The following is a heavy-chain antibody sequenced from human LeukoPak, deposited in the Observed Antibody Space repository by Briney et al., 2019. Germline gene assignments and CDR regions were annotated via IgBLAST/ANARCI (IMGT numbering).Heavy chain of an antibody. CDR2: IGTAGDT. CDR3: AKDTEVGDGYNLGYYGMDV. V-gene: IGHV3-13*01. Sequence: GGSLRLSCAASGFTFSSYDMHWVRQAPGKGLEWVSAIGTAGDTYYPGSVKGRFTISRENAKNSLYLQMNSLRAGDTAVYYCAKDTEVGDGYNLGYYGMDVWGQGTTVTVSS. J-gene: IGHJ6*02. D-gene: IGHD5-24*01. CDR1: GFTFSSYD.